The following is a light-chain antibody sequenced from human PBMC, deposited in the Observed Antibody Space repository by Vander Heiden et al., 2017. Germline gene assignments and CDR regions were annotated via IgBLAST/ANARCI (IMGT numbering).Light chain of an antibody. CDR1: QSISSH. V-gene: IGKV1-39*01. J-gene: IGKJ2*01. Sequence: DIQMTQSPSSLSASVGERVTITCRASQSISSHLNWYQQRPGKAPKLLIYVASNLQDGVPSRFSGNGYGTDFTLTIDNLQPEDFATYYCQQNDCPPPYTFGQRTRLEI. CDR3: QQNDCPPPYT. CDR2: VAS.